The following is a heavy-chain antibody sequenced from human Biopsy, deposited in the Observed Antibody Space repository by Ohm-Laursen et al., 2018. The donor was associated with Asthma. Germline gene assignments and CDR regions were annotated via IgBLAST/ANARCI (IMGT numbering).Heavy chain of an antibody. J-gene: IGHJ3*02. D-gene: IGHD3-3*01. CDR2: MSFDGRQT. CDR1: GFSFNSYG. V-gene: IGHV3-30*18. CDR3: AKERYYDFWSGYPI. Sequence: SLRLSCAASGFSFNSYGMHWVRQAPGKGLEWVAVMSFDGRQTYYADSVKGRFTIARDNSKNTLYLQMNSLRAEDTAVYYCAKERYYDFWSGYPIWGQGTMVTVSS.